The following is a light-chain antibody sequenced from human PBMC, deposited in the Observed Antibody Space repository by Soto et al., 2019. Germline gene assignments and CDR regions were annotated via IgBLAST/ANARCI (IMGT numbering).Light chain of an antibody. CDR2: GAF. J-gene: IGKJ5*01. CDR3: QQRNVWPPVT. CDR1: PSVPNF. V-gene: IGKV3-11*01. Sequence: EIVLTQSPATLSLSPGDRATLSCRASPSVPNFLAWYQQKPGQAPRLLIYGAFNRATGIPARFSGSGSGTEFTLTISSLGPEDSAIYYCQQRNVWPPVTFGLGTRLEIK.